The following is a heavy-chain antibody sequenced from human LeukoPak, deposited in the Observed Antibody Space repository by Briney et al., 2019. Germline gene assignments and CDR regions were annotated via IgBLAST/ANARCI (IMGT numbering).Heavy chain of an antibody. CDR3: ARVAVSGPTGWFDS. D-gene: IGHD2-8*02. Sequence: PGGSLRLSCEGSGFTFSNYWMGWVRQAPGKGLQWVANIKTDGSEKYYVDSVKGRFTISRDNVDNVVYLQMNSLGAENTAVYYCARVAVSGPTGWFDSWGQGTLVIVSS. CDR1: GFTFSNYW. J-gene: IGHJ5*01. V-gene: IGHV3-7*01. CDR2: IKTDGSEK.